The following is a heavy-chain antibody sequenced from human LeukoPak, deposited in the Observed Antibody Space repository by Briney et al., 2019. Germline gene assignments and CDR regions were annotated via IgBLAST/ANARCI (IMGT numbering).Heavy chain of an antibody. D-gene: IGHD3-22*01. Sequence: GGSLRLSCAASGFTFSSYAMSWVRQAPGKGLEWASAISGSGGSTYYADSVKGRFTISRDNSKNTLYLQMNSLRAEDTAVYYCAKQGPYYYDSSGYYYGEFDYWGQGTLVTVSS. CDR3: AKQGPYYYDSSGYYYGEFDY. J-gene: IGHJ4*02. V-gene: IGHV3-23*01. CDR1: GFTFSSYA. CDR2: ISGSGGST.